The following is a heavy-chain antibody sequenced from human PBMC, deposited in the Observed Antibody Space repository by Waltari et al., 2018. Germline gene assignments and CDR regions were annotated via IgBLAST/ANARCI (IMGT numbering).Heavy chain of an antibody. CDR1: GGPISSHY. CDR3: ARGDSSGYFPHYHYYYTMDV. CDR2: IYYSGST. Sequence: QVQLQESGPGLVKPSETLSLTCTVSGGPISSHYWSWIRQPPGKGLEWIGYIYYSGSTSYNPSLMGRVTISVDTSKNQFSLKLSSVTAADTAVYYCARGDSSGYFPHYHYYYTMDVWGQGTTVTVSS. V-gene: IGHV4-59*11. D-gene: IGHD3-22*01. J-gene: IGHJ6*02.